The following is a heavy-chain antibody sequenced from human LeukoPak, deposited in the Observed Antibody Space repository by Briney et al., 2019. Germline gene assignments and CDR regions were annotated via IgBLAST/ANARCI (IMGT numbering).Heavy chain of an antibody. D-gene: IGHD3-10*01. Sequence: SGFTFSNYGIHWVRQAPGKGLEWVAVISYDGSNKYYADSVKGRFTISRDNSKNTLYLQMNSLRAEDTAVYYCAKVPLSQGSGSYPFDYWGQGTLVTVSS. CDR3: AKVPLSQGSGSYPFDY. J-gene: IGHJ4*02. CDR1: GFTFSNYG. CDR2: ISYDGSNK. V-gene: IGHV3-30*18.